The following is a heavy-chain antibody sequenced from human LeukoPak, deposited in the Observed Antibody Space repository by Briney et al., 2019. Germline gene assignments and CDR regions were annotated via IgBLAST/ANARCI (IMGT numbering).Heavy chain of an antibody. CDR1: GFTFSSYA. J-gene: IGHJ4*02. CDR2: ISSNGGST. V-gene: IGHV3-64*01. Sequence: GGSLRLSCAASGFTFSSYAMHWVRQAPGKGLEYVSAISSNGGSTYYANSVKGRFTISRDDSENTLYLQMGSLRAEDMAVYYCARGGAQRSSWYSDYWGQGTLVTVSS. CDR3: ARGGAQRSSWYSDY. D-gene: IGHD6-13*01.